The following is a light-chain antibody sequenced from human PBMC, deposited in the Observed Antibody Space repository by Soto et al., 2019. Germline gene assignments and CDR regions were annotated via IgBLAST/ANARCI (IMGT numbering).Light chain of an antibody. Sequence: ENVLTQSPATLSLSPGERATLSCRASQSVITYLAWYQQKPGQGPRLLIYDASNRATGVPARFTGSRSGTDFTLTISSLEPEDFAVYYCQQGNSWPLTFGGGTKVEIK. CDR1: QSVITY. CDR3: QQGNSWPLT. CDR2: DAS. V-gene: IGKV3-11*01. J-gene: IGKJ4*01.